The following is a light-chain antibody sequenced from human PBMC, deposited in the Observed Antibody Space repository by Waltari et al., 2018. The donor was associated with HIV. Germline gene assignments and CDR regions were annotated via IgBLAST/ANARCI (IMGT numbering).Light chain of an antibody. CDR1: SSNIGAGYD. CDR3: QSYDSSMSVWV. CDR2: GNS. J-gene: IGLJ3*02. Sequence: QSVLTQPPSVSGAPGQRVTISCTGSSSNIGAGYDVHWYQQLPGTAPKLLILGNSHRPAGVPARFSGSKSGTSASLAITGLQDEDEADYYCQSYDSSMSVWVFGGGTKLTVL. V-gene: IGLV1-40*01.